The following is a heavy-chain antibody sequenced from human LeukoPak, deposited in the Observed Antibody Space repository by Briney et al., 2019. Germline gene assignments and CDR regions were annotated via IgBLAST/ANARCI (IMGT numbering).Heavy chain of an antibody. CDR1: GGSFSGYY. V-gene: IGHV4-34*01. J-gene: IGHJ4*02. CDR2: INHSGST. D-gene: IGHD6-19*01. CDR3: ARAVAGTGGGYYFDY. Sequence: SETLSLTCAVYGGSFSGYYWCWIRQPPGKGLEWIGEINHSGSTNHNPSLKSRVTISVDTSKNQFSLKLSSVTAADTAVYYCARAVAGTGGGYYFDYWGQGTLVTVSS.